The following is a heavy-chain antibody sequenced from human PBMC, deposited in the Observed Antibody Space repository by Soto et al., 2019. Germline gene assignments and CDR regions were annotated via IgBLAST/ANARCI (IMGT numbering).Heavy chain of an antibody. V-gene: IGHV1-69*13. CDR3: ARDSHCSGGSCYSGFDY. D-gene: IGHD2-15*01. CDR2: IIPIFGTA. CDR1: GGTFSSYA. Sequence: SVKVSCKASGGTFSSYAISWVRQAPGQGLEWMGGIIPIFGTANYAQKFQGRVTITADESTSTAYMELSSLRSEDTAVYYCARDSHCSGGSCYSGFDYWGQGTLVTV. J-gene: IGHJ4*02.